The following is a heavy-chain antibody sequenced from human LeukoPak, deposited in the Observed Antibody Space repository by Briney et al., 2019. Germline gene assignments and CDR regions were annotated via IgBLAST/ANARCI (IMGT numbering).Heavy chain of an antibody. J-gene: IGHJ4*02. Sequence: PGGSLRLSCAASGFTFSDYYMSWIRQAPGKGLEWVSYISSSGSTIYYADSAKGRFTISRDNAKNSLYLQMNSLRAEDTAVYYCAVTMVVTAFDYWGQGTLVTVPS. V-gene: IGHV3-11*04. CDR3: AVTMVVTAFDY. D-gene: IGHD4-23*01. CDR1: GFTFSDYY. CDR2: ISSSGSTI.